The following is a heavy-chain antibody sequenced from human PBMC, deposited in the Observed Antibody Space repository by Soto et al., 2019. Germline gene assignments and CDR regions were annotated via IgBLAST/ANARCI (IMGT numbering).Heavy chain of an antibody. CDR2: IYYSGST. CDR1: GDSVSSNTFY. J-gene: IGHJ5*02. V-gene: IGHV4-61*01. Sequence: SETLSLTCTVSGDSVSSNTFYWNWIRQPPGKGLEWIGYIYYSGSTNYITSLKSRVTISVDTSKNQFSLKLSSVTAADTAVYYCARCAAAGGNWFDPWGQGTLVTVSS. D-gene: IGHD6-13*01. CDR3: ARCAAAGGNWFDP.